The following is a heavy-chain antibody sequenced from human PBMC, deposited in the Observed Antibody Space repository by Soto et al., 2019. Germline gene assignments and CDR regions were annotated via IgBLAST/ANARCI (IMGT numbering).Heavy chain of an antibody. J-gene: IGHJ4*02. D-gene: IGHD1-26*01. CDR1: GFSLSNARMG. Sequence: SGPTLVNPTETLTLTCTVSGFSLSNARMGVSWIRQPPGKALEWLAHIFSNDEKSYSTSLKSRLTISKDTSKSQVVLTMTNMDPVDTATYYCARIRRVGANWVDFDYWGQGTLVTVSS. CDR2: IFSNDEK. CDR3: ARIRRVGANWVDFDY. V-gene: IGHV2-26*01.